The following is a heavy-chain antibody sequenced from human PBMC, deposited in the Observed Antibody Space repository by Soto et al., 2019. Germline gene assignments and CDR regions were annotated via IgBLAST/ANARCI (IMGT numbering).Heavy chain of an antibody. J-gene: IGHJ6*02. CDR3: ARSHSSGSYGYCMDV. Sequence: SGPTLVNPTQTLTLTCTFSGFSLSTSGMCVSWIRQPPGKALEWLALIDWDDDKYYSTSLKTRLTISKDTSKNQVVLTMTNMDPVDTATYYCARSHSSGSYGYCMDVWGQGTTVTVSS. V-gene: IGHV2-70*01. CDR1: GFSLSTSGMC. CDR2: IDWDDDK. D-gene: IGHD3-22*01.